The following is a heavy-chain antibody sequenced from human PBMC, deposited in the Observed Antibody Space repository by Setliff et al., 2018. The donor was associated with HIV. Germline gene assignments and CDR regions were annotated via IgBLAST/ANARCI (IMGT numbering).Heavy chain of an antibody. CDR2: ISAYNGDT. D-gene: IGHD2-15*01. V-gene: IGHV1-18*01. Sequence: ASVKVSCKASGYTFTSYGISWVRQAPGQGLEWMGWISAYNGDTNYAQKFQGRVTMTTDTSTSTAYMELRSLRSDDTAAYYCARDDRCSGDTCYYYWGQGALVTVSS. CDR3: ARDDRCSGDTCYYY. J-gene: IGHJ4*02. CDR1: GYTFTSYG.